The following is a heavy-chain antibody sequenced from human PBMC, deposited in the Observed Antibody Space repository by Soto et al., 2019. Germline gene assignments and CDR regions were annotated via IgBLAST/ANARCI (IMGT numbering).Heavy chain of an antibody. D-gene: IGHD1-26*01. CDR1: GFNFRGYG. CDR2: TRHDGSNT. J-gene: IGHJ4*02. Sequence: QVQLVESGGGVVQPGRSLRLSCAASGFNFRGYGMHWVRQAPGKGLEWVAITRHDGSNTYYADSVRGRFTISRDNSKNTRYLQMNSLRVEDTAVYYCARDGVGATTYFGYFDYWGQGTPITVSS. CDR3: ARDGVGATTYFGYFDY. V-gene: IGHV3-33*01.